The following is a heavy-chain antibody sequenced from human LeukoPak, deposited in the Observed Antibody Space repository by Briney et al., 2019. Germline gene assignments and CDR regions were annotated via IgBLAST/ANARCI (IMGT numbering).Heavy chain of an antibody. V-gene: IGHV4-59*01. Sequence: SETLSLTCTVSGGSISSYYWSWIRQPPGKGLEWIGYIYYSGSTNYNPSPKSRVTISVDTSKNQFSLKLSSVTAADTAVYYCAAYDSSGYYWGQGTLVTVSS. CDR2: IYYSGST. CDR3: AAYDSSGYY. CDR1: GGSISSYY. J-gene: IGHJ4*02. D-gene: IGHD3-22*01.